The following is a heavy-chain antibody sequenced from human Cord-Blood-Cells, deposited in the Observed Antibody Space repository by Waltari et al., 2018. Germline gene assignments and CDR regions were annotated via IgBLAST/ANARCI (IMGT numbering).Heavy chain of an antibody. CDR1: GYTFTGYY. CDR2: INPNRGGT. Sequence: QVQLVQSGAEVKKPGASVKVSCKASGYTFTGYYMHWVRQAPGQGLEWRGWINPNRGGTNFARKFQGRVTMTRDTSISTAYMELSRLRSDDTAVYYCARTKWELPDDAFDIWGQGTMVTVSS. J-gene: IGHJ3*02. V-gene: IGHV1-2*02. CDR3: ARTKWELPDDAFDI. D-gene: IGHD1-26*01.